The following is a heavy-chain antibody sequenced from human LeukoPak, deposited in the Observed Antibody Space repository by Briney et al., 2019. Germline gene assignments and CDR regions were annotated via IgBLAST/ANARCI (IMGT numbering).Heavy chain of an antibody. J-gene: IGHJ5*02. D-gene: IGHD4/OR15-4a*01. CDR1: GFTFSSYA. V-gene: IGHV3-23*01. CDR3: ARDGASPGPLRPFDP. CDR2: ISASGGST. Sequence: GGSLRLSCAASGFTFSSYAMSWVRQAPGKGPEWVSAISASGGSTYYADSVKGRFTISRDNSKNTLYLQMNSLRAEDTAVYYCARDGASPGPLRPFDPWGQGTLVTVSS.